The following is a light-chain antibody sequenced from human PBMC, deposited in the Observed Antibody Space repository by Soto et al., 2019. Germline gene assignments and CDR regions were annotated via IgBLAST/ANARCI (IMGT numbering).Light chain of an antibody. J-gene: IGKJ4*01. CDR3: QQSNSFPLS. CDR1: RGISSW. V-gene: IGKV1-12*01. CDR2: GAS. Sequence: DIQMTQSPSYVSASVGDRVIITCRASRGISSWLAWYQQRPGKAPNLLIYGASTLQTGVTSRFSGSGSGTDFTLTITNLQPEDFATYYCQQSNSFPLSFGGGTKVEIK.